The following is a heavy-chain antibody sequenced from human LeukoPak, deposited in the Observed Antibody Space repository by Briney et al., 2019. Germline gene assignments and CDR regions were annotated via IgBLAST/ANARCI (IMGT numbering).Heavy chain of an antibody. V-gene: IGHV4-4*07. D-gene: IGHD2-2*02. CDR3: ARSPRYCSSTSCYTGAFDI. Sequence: PPETLSLTCTVSGGSISSYYWSWIRQPAGKGLEWIGRIYTSGSTNYNPSLKSRVTMSVDTSKNQFSLKLSSVTAADTAVYYCARSPRYCSSTSCYTGAFDIWGQGTMVTVSS. CDR2: IYTSGST. CDR1: GGSISSYY. J-gene: IGHJ3*02.